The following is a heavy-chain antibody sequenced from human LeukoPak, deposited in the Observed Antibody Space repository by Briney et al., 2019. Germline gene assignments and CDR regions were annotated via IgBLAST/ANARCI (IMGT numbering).Heavy chain of an antibody. D-gene: IGHD3-10*01. CDR2: IRSKTYGGTT. V-gene: IGHV3-49*04. CDR1: GFTFSSYA. J-gene: IGHJ4*02. Sequence: GGSLRLSCAASGFTFSSYAMSWVRQAPGKGLEWVGFIRSKTYGGTTEYAASVKGRFTISRDDSKSIAYLQMNSLKTEDTAVYYCTRYRGYFDYWGQGTLVTVSS. CDR3: TRYRGYFDY.